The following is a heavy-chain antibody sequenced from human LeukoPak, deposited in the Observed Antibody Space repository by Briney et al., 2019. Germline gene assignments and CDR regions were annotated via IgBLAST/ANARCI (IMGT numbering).Heavy chain of an antibody. Sequence: GGSLRLSCAASGFTFSSYSMNWVRQAPGKGLEWVSSISSSSSYIYYADSVKGRFTISRDNAKNSLYLQMNSLRAEDTAVYYCARDYYDSSGYYPNLYFDYWGQGTLVTFSS. J-gene: IGHJ4*02. CDR3: ARDYYDSSGYYPNLYFDY. D-gene: IGHD3-22*01. CDR2: ISSSSSYI. CDR1: GFTFSSYS. V-gene: IGHV3-21*01.